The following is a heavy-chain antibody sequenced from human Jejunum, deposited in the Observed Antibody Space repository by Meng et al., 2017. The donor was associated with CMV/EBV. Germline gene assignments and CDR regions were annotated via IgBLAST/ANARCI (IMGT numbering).Heavy chain of an antibody. CDR2: VYTSGST. D-gene: IGHD6-19*01. Sequence: VQWQDAGQVLVKPSEPLSLTCTVAGDSITGYYDNGIRQPAGKGLEWIGRVYTSGSTNYSPSLKSRVTMSVDTSMKQLSLKLTSVTAADTAVYYCARASNSAGWYGFGYWGQGTLVTVSS. CDR3: ARASNSAGWYGFGY. J-gene: IGHJ4*02. CDR1: GDSITGYY. V-gene: IGHV4-4*07.